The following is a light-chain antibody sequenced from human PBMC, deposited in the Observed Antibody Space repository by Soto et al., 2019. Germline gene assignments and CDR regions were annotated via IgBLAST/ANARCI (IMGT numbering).Light chain of an antibody. V-gene: IGLV2-14*01. J-gene: IGLJ3*02. CDR2: EVS. CDR3: SSYTSSSTRV. CDR1: SSDVGGYNY. Sequence: QSALTQAASVSGSPGQSITIPCTGTSSDVGGYNYVSWYQQHPGKAPKLMIYEVSNRPSGVSNRFSGSKSGNTASLTISGLQAEDEADYYCSSYTSSSTRVFGGGTKVTVL.